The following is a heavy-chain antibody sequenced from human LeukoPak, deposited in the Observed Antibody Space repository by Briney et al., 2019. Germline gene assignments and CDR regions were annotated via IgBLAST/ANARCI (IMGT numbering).Heavy chain of an antibody. Sequence: GGSLRLSCVASGFTFEDYGMSWVRHSAGKGLEWVSRINWHGGSTHYAETLKGRFTISRDNTKNSLFLQMNSLRAEDTALYYCARANYSPYFFDYWGQGTLVTVSS. V-gene: IGHV3-20*04. CDR2: INWHGGST. CDR1: GFTFEDYG. J-gene: IGHJ4*02. D-gene: IGHD4-11*01. CDR3: ARANYSPYFFDY.